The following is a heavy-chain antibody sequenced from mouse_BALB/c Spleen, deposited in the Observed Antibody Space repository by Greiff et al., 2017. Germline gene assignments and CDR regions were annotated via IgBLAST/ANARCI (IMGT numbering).Heavy chain of an antibody. CDR3: ARGTYYGNYDYAMDY. D-gene: IGHD2-10*01. CDR1: GFTFSSYG. CDR2: ISSGGSYT. Sequence: EVKLVESGGDLVKPGGSLKLSCAASGFTFSSYGMSWVRQTPDKRLEWVATISSGGSYTYYPDSVKGRFTISRDNAKNTLYLQMSGLKSEDTAMYYCARGTYYGNYDYAMDYWGQGTSVTVSS. J-gene: IGHJ4*01. V-gene: IGHV5-6*02.